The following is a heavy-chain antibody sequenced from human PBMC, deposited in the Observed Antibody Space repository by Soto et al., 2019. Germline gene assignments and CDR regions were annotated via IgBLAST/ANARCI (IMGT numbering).Heavy chain of an antibody. Sequence: SETLSLTCTVSGGSISSGGYYWSWIRQHPGKGLEWIGYIYYSGSTYYNPSLKSRVTISVDTSKNQFSLKLSSVTAADTAVYYCASASATVTTSEYFQHWGQGTLVTVSS. V-gene: IGHV4-31*03. CDR2: IYYSGST. CDR1: GGSISSGGYY. J-gene: IGHJ1*01. CDR3: ASASATVTTSEYFQH. D-gene: IGHD4-17*01.